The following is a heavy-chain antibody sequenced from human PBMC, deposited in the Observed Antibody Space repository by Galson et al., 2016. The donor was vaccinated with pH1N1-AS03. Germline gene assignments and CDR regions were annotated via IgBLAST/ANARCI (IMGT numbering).Heavy chain of an antibody. D-gene: IGHD1-26*01. J-gene: IGHJ4*02. CDR3: ARQDSGAYYLDS. Sequence: TLSLTCTVSGGSISSRGYYWNWIRQHPGKGLEGTGYIFHSGSTHYNPSLERPFSITEATSKNKFSLELKAVTAADTAVYYCARQDSGAYYLDSWGSGTLATVSS. V-gene: IGHV4-31*01. CDR2: IFHSGST. CDR1: GGSISSRGYY.